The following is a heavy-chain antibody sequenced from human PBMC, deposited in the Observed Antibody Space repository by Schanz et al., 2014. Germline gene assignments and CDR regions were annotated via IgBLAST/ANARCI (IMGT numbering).Heavy chain of an antibody. Sequence: EGQLVESGGCLVEPGGSLGLSCAASGFAFSSFALSWVRQSPGKGLGWVSGISDRGDGTNYGDSVRGRFFISRDSSKTTLFLQMNSLRADDTAIYFCARDEGRDGYNLAFDVWGQGTLVTVSS. D-gene: IGHD2-21*01. CDR3: ARDEGRDGYNLAFDV. CDR2: ISDRGDGT. V-gene: IGHV3-23*04. J-gene: IGHJ3*01. CDR1: GFAFSSFA.